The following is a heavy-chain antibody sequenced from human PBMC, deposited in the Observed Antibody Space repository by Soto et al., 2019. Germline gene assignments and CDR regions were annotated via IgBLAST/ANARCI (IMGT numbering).Heavy chain of an antibody. J-gene: IGHJ6*02. D-gene: IGHD2-15*01. CDR3: ARDCSGGSGYSTYGMDV. Sequence: QVQLQESGPGLVKPSQTLSLTCTVSGGSISSGGYYWSWIRQHPGKGLEWLGYIYYSGSTYYNPSLKSRVTISVDTSKNQFSLKLRSVSAADTAVYYCARDCSGGSGYSTYGMDVWGQGTTVTVSS. CDR1: GGSISSGGYY. V-gene: IGHV4-31*03. CDR2: IYYSGST.